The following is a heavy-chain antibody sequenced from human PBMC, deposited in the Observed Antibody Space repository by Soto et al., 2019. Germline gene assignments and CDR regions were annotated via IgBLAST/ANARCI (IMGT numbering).Heavy chain of an antibody. CDR1: GFTFSSYA. Sequence: GGSLRLSCAASGFTFSSYAMSWVRQAPGKGLEWVSAISGSGGSTYYADSVKGRFTISRDNSKNTLYLQMNSLRAEDTAVYYCAKGIYGSGSPEPITGYYYYYYMDVWGKGTTVTVSS. CDR2: ISGSGGST. V-gene: IGHV3-23*01. CDR3: AKGIYGSGSPEPITGYYYYYYMDV. J-gene: IGHJ6*03. D-gene: IGHD3-10*01.